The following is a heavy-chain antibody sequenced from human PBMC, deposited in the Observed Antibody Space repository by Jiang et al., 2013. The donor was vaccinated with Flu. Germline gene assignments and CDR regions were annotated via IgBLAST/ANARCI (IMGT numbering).Heavy chain of an antibody. CDR3: ARDRNWNYVSEFDY. CDR2: ISYDGSNK. J-gene: IGHJ4*01. Sequence: VQLLESGGGVVQPGRSLRLSCAASGFTFSSYAMHWVRQAPGKGLEWVAVISYDGSNKYYADSVKGRFTISRDNSKNTLYLQMNSLRAEDTAVYYCARDRNWNYVSEFDY. V-gene: IGHV3-30-3*01. D-gene: IGHD1-7*01. CDR1: GFTFSSYA.